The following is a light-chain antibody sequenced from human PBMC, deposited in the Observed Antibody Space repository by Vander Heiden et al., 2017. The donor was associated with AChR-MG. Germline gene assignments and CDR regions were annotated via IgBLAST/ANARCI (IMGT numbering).Light chain of an antibody. CDR1: QSVSSSY. J-gene: IGKJ2*01. Sequence: EIVLTQSPGTLSLSPGERATLSGRASQSVSSSYLAWYQQKPGQAPRLLIYGASSRATGIPDRFSGSGSGTDFTLTISSLEPEDFAVYDCQQYGSSPPEYTFGQGTKLEI. CDR3: QQYGSSPPEYT. V-gene: IGKV3-20*01. CDR2: GAS.